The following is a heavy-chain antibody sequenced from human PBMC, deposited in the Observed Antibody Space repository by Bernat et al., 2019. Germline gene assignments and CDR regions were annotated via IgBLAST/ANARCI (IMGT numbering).Heavy chain of an antibody. Sequence: EVQLLESGGGLVQPGGSLRLSCAASGFTFSSYGMSWVRQAPGKGLECVSDINGSGGSTYYADSVKGRFTISRDNSRNTLYLQMNSLRAEDTALYYCAKRLGYSSSWYYFDYWGQGTLVTVSS. CDR2: INGSGGST. J-gene: IGHJ4*02. CDR1: GFTFSSYG. V-gene: IGHV3-23*01. CDR3: AKRLGYSSSWYYFDY. D-gene: IGHD6-13*01.